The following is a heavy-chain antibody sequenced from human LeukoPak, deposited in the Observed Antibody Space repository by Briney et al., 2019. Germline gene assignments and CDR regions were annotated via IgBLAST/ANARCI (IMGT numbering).Heavy chain of an antibody. CDR3: ARGDIDH. V-gene: IGHV1-46*01. J-gene: IGHJ4*02. CDR2: VNPSDNSR. Sequence: ASVKVSCKASGYTLSSSYMHWVRQAPGQGLEWMGVVNPSDNSRTYAQKFRGRVTITRDRSTSTVYMELSSLRSDDTAVYYCARGDIDHWGQGTLVTVSS. CDR1: GYTLSSSY.